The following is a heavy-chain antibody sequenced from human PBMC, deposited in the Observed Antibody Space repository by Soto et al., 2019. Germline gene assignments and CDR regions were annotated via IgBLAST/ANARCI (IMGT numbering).Heavy chain of an antibody. CDR1: GGSISSYY. CDR2: IYYSGST. Sequence: PSETLSLTCTVSGGSISSYYWSWIRQPPGKGLEWIGYIYYSGSTNYNPSLKSRVAISVDASKNQFSLKLSSVTAADTAVYYCASIAAAGTGDYWGQGTLVTVSS. J-gene: IGHJ4*02. CDR3: ASIAAAGTGDY. V-gene: IGHV4-59*01. D-gene: IGHD6-13*01.